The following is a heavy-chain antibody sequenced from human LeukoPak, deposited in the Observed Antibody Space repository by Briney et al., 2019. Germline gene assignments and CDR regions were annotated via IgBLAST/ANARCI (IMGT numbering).Heavy chain of an antibody. CDR3: ASRWTSGSYWGAFDI. D-gene: IGHD1-26*01. CDR2: IYPGDSDT. J-gene: IGHJ3*02. V-gene: IGHV5-51*01. Sequence: GESLKISCKGSGYSFTSYWIGWVRQMPGKGLEWMGIIYPGDSDTRYSPSFQGQVTISADKSISTAYLQWSSLKASDTAMYYCASRWTSGSYWGAFDIWGQGTMVTVSS. CDR1: GYSFTSYW.